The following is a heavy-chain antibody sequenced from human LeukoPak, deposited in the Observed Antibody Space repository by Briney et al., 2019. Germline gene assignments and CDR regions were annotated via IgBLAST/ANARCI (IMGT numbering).Heavy chain of an antibody. CDR3: ARMTDGLNHYYYMDV. CDR2: IYHSGST. J-gene: IGHJ6*03. CDR1: GDSISTYY. Sequence: SETLSLTCTVSGDSISTYYWSWIRQSPGKGLEWIGYIYHSGSTKYNPSLKSRVTISVDTSKKQFSLKLSSVTAADTAVYYCARMTDGLNHYYYMDVWGKGTTVIISS. D-gene: IGHD3-16*01. V-gene: IGHV4-59*01.